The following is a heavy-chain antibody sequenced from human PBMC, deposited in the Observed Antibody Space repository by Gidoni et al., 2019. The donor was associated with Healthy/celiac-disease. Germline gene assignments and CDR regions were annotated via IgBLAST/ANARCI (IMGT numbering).Heavy chain of an antibody. CDR1: GFTFDAYA. Sequence: EVQLVESGGGLVQPGRSLRLSCAASGFTFDAYAMHWVRQAPGKGLEWVSVISWNSGSIGYADSVKGRFTISRDNAKNSLYLQMNSLRAEDTALYYCAKDSGSGWYGAFDYWGQGTLVTVSS. D-gene: IGHD6-19*01. V-gene: IGHV3-9*01. J-gene: IGHJ4*02. CDR3: AKDSGSGWYGAFDY. CDR2: ISWNSGSI.